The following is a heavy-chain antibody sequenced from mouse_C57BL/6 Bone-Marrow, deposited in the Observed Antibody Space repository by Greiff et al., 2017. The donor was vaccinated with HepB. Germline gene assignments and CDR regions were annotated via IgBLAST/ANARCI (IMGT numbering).Heavy chain of an antibody. Sequence: EVKLVESGGGLVQPKGSLKLSCAASGFSFNTYAMNWVRQAPGKGLEWVARIRSKSNNYATYYADSVKDRFTISRDDSESMLYLQMNNLKTEDTAMYYCVRDDYDGKAMDYWGQGTSVTVSS. CDR3: VRDDYDGKAMDY. CDR2: IRSKSNNYAT. J-gene: IGHJ4*01. D-gene: IGHD2-4*01. V-gene: IGHV10-1*01. CDR1: GFSFNTYA.